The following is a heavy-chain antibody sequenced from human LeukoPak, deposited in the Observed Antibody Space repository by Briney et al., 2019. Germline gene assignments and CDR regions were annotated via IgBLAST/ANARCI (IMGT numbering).Heavy chain of an antibody. CDR2: ISSSSSYI. CDR1: RFTLDTYS. V-gene: IGHV3-21*01. CDR3: ASPYWTNYMDV. D-gene: IGHD3/OR15-3a*01. Sequence: GGSLRLSCTASRFTLDTYSMNWVRQAPGEGLEWVSSISSSSSYIYYADSVRGRFTISRDNAKNSLYLQMNSLRAEDTAVYYCASPYWTNYMDVWGKGTTVTVSS. J-gene: IGHJ6*03.